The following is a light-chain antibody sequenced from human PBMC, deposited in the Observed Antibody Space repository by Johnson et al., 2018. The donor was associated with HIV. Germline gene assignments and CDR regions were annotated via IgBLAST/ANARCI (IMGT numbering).Light chain of an antibody. CDR3: GTWDSSLSAPYV. V-gene: IGLV1-51*02. CDR2: ENN. CDR1: SSNIGTNY. J-gene: IGLJ1*01. Sequence: QSMLTQPPSVSAAPGQKVTISCSGSSSNIGTNYVSWYQQLPGTAPKLLIYENNKRPSGIPDRFSGSKSGTSATLGITGLQTVDEADDYCGTWDSSLSAPYVFGTGTKGTVL.